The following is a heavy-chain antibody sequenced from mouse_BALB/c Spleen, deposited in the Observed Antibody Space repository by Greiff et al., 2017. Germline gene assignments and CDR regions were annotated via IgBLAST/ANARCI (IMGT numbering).Heavy chain of an antibody. D-gene: IGHD1-2*01. V-gene: IGHV2-2*02. J-gene: IGHJ4*01. CDR3: ARTTTATYYAMDY. Sequence: QVQLKESGPGLVQPSQSLSITCTVSGFSLTSYGVHWVRQSPGKGLEWLGVIWSGGSTDYNAAFISRLSISKDNSKSQVFFKMNSLQANDTAIYYCARTTTATYYAMDYWGQGTSVTVSS. CDR2: IWSGGST. CDR1: GFSLTSYG.